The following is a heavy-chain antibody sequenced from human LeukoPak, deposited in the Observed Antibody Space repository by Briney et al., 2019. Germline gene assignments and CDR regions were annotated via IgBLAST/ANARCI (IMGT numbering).Heavy chain of an antibody. CDR2: IWFDGSTK. D-gene: IGHD2-15*01. V-gene: IGHV3-33*01. CDR3: ARLAPFDY. Sequence: PGGSLRLSCAPSGFTFSNYGMHWVRQAPGKGLEWVAFIWFDGSTKYYADSVKGRFTISRENAKNSLYLQMNSLRAEDTAVYYCARLAPFDYWGQGTLVTVSS. CDR1: GFTFSNYG. J-gene: IGHJ4*02.